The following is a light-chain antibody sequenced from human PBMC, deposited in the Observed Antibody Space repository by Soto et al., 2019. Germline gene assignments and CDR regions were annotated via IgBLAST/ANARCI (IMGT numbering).Light chain of an antibody. Sequence: DIVMTQSPLSLPVTPGEPASISCRSSQSLLHSNGYNYLDWYLQKPGQSPQLLIYLGSNRASGVPDRFSGSVSGTDFTLKISRVEAEDVGVYYCIQALQTPSFGGGTKVEIK. CDR2: LGS. CDR1: QSLLHSNGYNY. V-gene: IGKV2-28*01. CDR3: IQALQTPS. J-gene: IGKJ4*01.